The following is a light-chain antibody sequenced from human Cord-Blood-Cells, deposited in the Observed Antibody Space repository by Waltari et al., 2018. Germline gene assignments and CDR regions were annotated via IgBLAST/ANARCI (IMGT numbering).Light chain of an antibody. CDR2: DGS. J-gene: IGLJ1*01. CDR3: CSYAGSSTYV. Sequence: QSALTQPASVSGSPGQSITISCTGTSSDVGSYNLVSWYQQHPGKAPKLMIYDGSKRTSGVSNRFSGSKSGNTASLTISGLQAEDEADYYGCSYAGSSTYVVGTGTKVTVL. V-gene: IGLV2-23*01. CDR1: SSDVGSYNL.